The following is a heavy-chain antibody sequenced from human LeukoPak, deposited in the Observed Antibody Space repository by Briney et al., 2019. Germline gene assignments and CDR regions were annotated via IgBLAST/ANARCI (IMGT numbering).Heavy chain of an antibody. CDR3: ARDHATVTTPIYYYYGMDV. V-gene: IGHV1-18*04. D-gene: IGHD4-17*01. CDR1: GYTFTGYY. Sequence: ASVKVSCKASGYTFTGYYIHWVRQAPGQGLEWMGWISSYNGNRNYAQKLQGRVTMTTDTTTSTAYMELRSLRSDDTAMYYCARDHATVTTPIYYYYGMDVWGQGTTVTVSS. CDR2: ISSYNGNR. J-gene: IGHJ6*02.